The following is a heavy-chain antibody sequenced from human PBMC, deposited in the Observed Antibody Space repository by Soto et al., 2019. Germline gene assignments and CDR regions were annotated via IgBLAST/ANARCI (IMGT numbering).Heavy chain of an antibody. CDR2: FRSSGDGGTT. J-gene: IGHJ4*02. Sequence: EVQLLESGGGLVQPGGSLRLSCAASGFTFSSYSMSWVRQAPGKGLEWVSGFRSSGDGGTTYYADSVKGRFTIYRDNSKNSLFLQMNSLRAVDTAIYYCAKKVSSGPGSKYFDYLGQGTLVTVSS. D-gene: IGHD3-10*01. CDR1: GFTFSSYS. CDR3: AKKVSSGPGSKYFDY. V-gene: IGHV3-23*01.